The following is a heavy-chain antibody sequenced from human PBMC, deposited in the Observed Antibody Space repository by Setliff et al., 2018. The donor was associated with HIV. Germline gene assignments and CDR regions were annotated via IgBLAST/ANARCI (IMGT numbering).Heavy chain of an antibody. J-gene: IGHJ6*03. V-gene: IGHV1-69*10. CDR3: ARDSVARRTLGYYYYMDV. CDR1: GGTFSSYA. D-gene: IGHD6-6*01. Sequence: VASVKVSCKASGGTFSSYAFNWVRQAPGQGLEWMGGIIPISGITNYAQKFQGRVRFTADKSTSTAYMELSSLRSEDTAMYYCARDSVARRTLGYYYYMDVWGKGTTVTVSS. CDR2: IIPISGIT.